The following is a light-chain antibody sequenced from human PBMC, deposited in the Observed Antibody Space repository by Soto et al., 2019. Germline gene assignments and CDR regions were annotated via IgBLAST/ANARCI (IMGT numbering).Light chain of an antibody. CDR3: AAWDDSLSGPV. J-gene: IGLJ2*01. Sequence: QSVLTQPPSASGTPGRRVTISCSGSSSNIGSNCVYWYHQLPGTAPKLLIYNNNQRPSGVPDRFSGSKSGTSASLAISGLRSEDEADYHCAAWDDSLSGPVFGGGTKLTVL. CDR2: NNN. CDR1: SSNIGSNC. V-gene: IGLV1-47*01.